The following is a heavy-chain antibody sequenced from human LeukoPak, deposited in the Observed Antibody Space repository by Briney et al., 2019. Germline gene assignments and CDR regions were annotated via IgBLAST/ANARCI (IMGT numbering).Heavy chain of an antibody. CDR2: IKQDGTDK. J-gene: IGHJ4*02. V-gene: IGHV3-7*01. CDR1: GFTFSSYW. D-gene: IGHD4/OR15-4a*01. CDR3: ARASMGGRDYHLDS. Sequence: GGSLRLSCAASGFTFSSYWMTWVRQAPGKGLEWVANIKQDGTDKYYVDSVKGRFAISRDNAKNSLFLQLGSLRADDTAVYYCARASMGGRDYHLDSWGQGTLVTVSS.